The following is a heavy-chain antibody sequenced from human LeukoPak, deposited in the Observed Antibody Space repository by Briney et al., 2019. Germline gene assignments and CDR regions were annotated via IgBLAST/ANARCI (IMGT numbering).Heavy chain of an antibody. V-gene: IGHV3-21*01. J-gene: IGHJ4*02. CDR2: ISSSSSYI. D-gene: IGHD6-13*01. CDR3: ARETPYSSSWTVFDY. CDR1: GFTFSSYS. Sequence: PGGSLRLSCAASGFTFSSYSMNWVRQAPGKGLEWVSSISSSSSYIYYADSVKGRFTISRDNAKNSLYLQMSSLRAEDTAVYYCARETPYSSSWTVFDYWGQGTLVSVSS.